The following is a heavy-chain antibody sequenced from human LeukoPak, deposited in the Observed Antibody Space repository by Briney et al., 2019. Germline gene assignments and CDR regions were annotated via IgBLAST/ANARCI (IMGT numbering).Heavy chain of an antibody. D-gene: IGHD3-10*01. J-gene: IGHJ4*02. Sequence: GGSLRLSCAASGFTFSNAWMSWVRQAPGKGREWVGRIKSKTDGGTTDYAAPVKGRFTISRDDSKNTLYLQMNSLKTEDTAVYYCTFYLLWFGELLSYWGQGTLVTVSS. CDR2: IKSKTDGGTT. V-gene: IGHV3-15*01. CDR1: GFTFSNAW. CDR3: TFYLLWFGELLSY.